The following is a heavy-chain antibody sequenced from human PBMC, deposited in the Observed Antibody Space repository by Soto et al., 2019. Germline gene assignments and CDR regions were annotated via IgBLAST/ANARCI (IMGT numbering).Heavy chain of an antibody. V-gene: IGHV2-5*01. J-gene: IGHJ4*02. CDR1: GFSLSTSGEG. D-gene: IGHD3-3*01. Sequence: QITLKESGPTQVKPTQTLTLTCTFSGFSLSTSGEGVGWIRQPPGKALEWLALIYWNDDKTYSPSLKNRLTVTKDASKNQVVLTMTNMDPVDTATYYCVHSKYTDFWSGYYSFYFDYWGQGTLVTVSS. CDR3: VHSKYTDFWSGYYSFYFDY. CDR2: IYWNDDK.